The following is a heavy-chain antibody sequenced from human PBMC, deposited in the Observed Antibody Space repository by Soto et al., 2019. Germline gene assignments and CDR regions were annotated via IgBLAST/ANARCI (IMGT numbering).Heavy chain of an antibody. J-gene: IGHJ6*02. V-gene: IGHV3-30-3*01. CDR3: AIEDSGSYYYYYYGMDV. CDR2: ISYDGSNK. CDR1: GFTFSSYA. Sequence: QVQLVESGGGVVQPGRSLRLSCAASGFTFSSYAMHWVRQAPGKGLEWVAVISYDGSNKYYADSVKGRFTISRDNSKNTLYLQMNSLRAEDTAVYYCAIEDSGSYYYYYYGMDVWGQGTTVTVSS. D-gene: IGHD3-10*01.